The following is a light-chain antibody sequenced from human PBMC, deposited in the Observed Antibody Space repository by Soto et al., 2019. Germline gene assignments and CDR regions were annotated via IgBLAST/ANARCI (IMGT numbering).Light chain of an antibody. CDR2: AAS. V-gene: IGKV1-27*01. CDR1: QGTKNY. Sequence: DIQMTQSPPSLSASVGDRVTISCRASQGTKNYLAWYQQKPGKVPKLLIYAASTLQSGVPSRFSASGSGTDFTLAISSLQPEDVATYYCQMYSSPSWTFGQGTKVEIK. J-gene: IGKJ1*01. CDR3: QMYSSPSWT.